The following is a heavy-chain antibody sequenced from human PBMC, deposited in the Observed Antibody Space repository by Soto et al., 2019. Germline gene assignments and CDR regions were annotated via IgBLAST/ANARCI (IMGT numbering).Heavy chain of an antibody. CDR3: ARAKGGYSSSPKHFDY. D-gene: IGHD6-13*01. J-gene: IGHJ4*02. CDR2: INPNSGGT. CDR1: GYTFTGYY. V-gene: IGHV1-2*04. Sequence: ASVKVSCKASGYTFTGYYMHWVRQAPGQGLEWMGWINPNSGGTNYAQKFQGWVTMTRDTSISTAYMELSRLRSDDTAVYYCARAKGGYSSSPKHFDYWGQGTLVTVSS.